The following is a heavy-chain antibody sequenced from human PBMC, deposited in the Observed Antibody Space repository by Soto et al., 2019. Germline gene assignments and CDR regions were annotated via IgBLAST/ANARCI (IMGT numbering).Heavy chain of an antibody. Sequence: PGGSLRLSCAASGFTFSSYGMHWVRQAPGKGLEWVAVIWYDGSNKYYADSVKGRFTISRDNSKNTLYLQMNSLRAEDTAVYYCARGSYSSGWYESFDYWGQGTLVTVSS. J-gene: IGHJ4*02. CDR2: IWYDGSNK. V-gene: IGHV3-33*01. CDR1: GFTFSSYG. D-gene: IGHD6-19*01. CDR3: ARGSYSSGWYESFDY.